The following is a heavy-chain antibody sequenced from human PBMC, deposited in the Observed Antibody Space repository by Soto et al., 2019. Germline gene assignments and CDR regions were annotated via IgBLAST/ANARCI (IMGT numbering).Heavy chain of an antibody. V-gene: IGHV3-74*01. CDR1: GFTFSTYW. CDR3: ARDPERNGPHYYYYGMDV. J-gene: IGHJ6*02. Sequence: GGSLRLSCAASGFTFSTYWMHWIRQVPGKGLEWVSRINSDASHTYYADSVKGRFTISRDNAKNTLHLEMNSLRAEDTAVYYCARDPERNGPHYYYYGMDVWGQGTTVTVSS. CDR2: INSDASHT.